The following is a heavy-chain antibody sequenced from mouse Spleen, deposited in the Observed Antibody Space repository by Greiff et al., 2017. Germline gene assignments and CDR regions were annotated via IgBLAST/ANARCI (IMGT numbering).Heavy chain of an antibody. D-gene: IGHD2-3*01. J-gene: IGHJ1*01. CDR3: ARGDGYYGYFDV. V-gene: IGHV5-9*04. Sequence: EVKLVESGGGLVKPGGSLKLSCAASGFTFSSYTMSWVRQTPAKRLEWVATISSGGGNTYYPDSVKGRFTISRDNARNTLYLQMSSLRSEDTAMYYCARGDGYYGYFDVWGAGTTVTVSS. CDR1: GFTFSSYT. CDR2: ISSGGGNT.